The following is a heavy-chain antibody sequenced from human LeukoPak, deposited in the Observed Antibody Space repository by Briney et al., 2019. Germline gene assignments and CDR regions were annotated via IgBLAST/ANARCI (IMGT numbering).Heavy chain of an antibody. CDR3: ARGGEYSSSSSYYYYMDV. CDR1: GGSFSGYY. J-gene: IGHJ6*03. D-gene: IGHD6-6*01. V-gene: IGHV4-34*01. Sequence: SETLSLTCAVYGGSFSGYYWSWIRQPPGKGLEWIGEINHSGSTNYNPSLKSRVTISVDTSKNQFSLKLSSVTAADTAVYYCARGGEYSSSSSYYYYMDVWGKGTTVTVSS. CDR2: INHSGST.